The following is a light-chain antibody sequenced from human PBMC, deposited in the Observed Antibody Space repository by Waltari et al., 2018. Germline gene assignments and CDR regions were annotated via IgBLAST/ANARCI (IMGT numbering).Light chain of an antibody. Sequence: QSALTQPRSVSGSPGQSVTISCTGTSLESGGYNSVSWYQQHPGKAPNLMIYDVSKRPSGVPDRFSGSKSGNTASLTISGLQAEDEADYYCCSYAGSYTPVVFGGGTKLTVL. CDR2: DVS. J-gene: IGLJ2*01. CDR3: CSYAGSYTPVV. CDR1: SLESGGYNS. V-gene: IGLV2-11*01.